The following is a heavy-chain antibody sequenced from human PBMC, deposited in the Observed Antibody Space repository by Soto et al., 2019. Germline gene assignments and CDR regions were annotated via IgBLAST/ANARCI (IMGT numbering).Heavy chain of an antibody. D-gene: IGHD3-3*01. CDR1: GGTFSSYA. CDR3: ARLYYDFWSGSPRYAFDI. CDR2: IIPIFGTA. V-gene: IGHV1-69*06. J-gene: IGHJ3*02. Sequence: SVKVSCKASGGTFSSYAISWARQAPGQGLEWMGGIIPIFGTANYAQKFQGRVTITADKSTSTAYMELSSLRSEDTAVYYCARLYYDFWSGSPRYAFDIWGQGTMVTVSS.